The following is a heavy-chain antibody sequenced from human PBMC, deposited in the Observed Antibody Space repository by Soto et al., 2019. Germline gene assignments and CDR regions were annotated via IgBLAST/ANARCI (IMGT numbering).Heavy chain of an antibody. J-gene: IGHJ4*02. Sequence: QVQLVESGGGVVQPGRSLRLSCAASGFTFSSYGMHWVRQAPGKGLEWVALISFDGSNTYYADSVKGRFTISRDNSQNTLYLQIHSLRAEDTSLYYCGAGRFFSDYWGQGTLVTVSS. CDR3: GAGRFFSDY. CDR2: ISFDGSNT. D-gene: IGHD6-19*01. V-gene: IGHV3-30*03. CDR1: GFTFSSYG.